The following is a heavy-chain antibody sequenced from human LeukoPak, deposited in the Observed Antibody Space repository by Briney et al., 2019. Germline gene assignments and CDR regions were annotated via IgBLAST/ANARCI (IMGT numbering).Heavy chain of an antibody. J-gene: IGHJ4*02. D-gene: IGHD3-9*01. CDR1: GDSVSSNNGA. CDR2: TFYRSKWYN. Sequence: SQTLSLTCAISGDSVSSNNGAWNWIRQSPSRGLEWLGRTFYRSKWYNDYAGSLISRITISPDTSKNQFSLQLYSVTPEDTAVYYCARDVGTTGWHTFDYWGQGTLVTVSS. V-gene: IGHV6-1*01. CDR3: ARDVGTTGWHTFDY.